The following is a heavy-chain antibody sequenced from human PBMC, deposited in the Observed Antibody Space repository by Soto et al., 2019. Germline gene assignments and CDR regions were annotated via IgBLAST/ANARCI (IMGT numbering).Heavy chain of an antibody. V-gene: IGHV1-69*06. J-gene: IGHJ3*02. Sequence: SVKVSCKASGGTFNNFALNWVRQAPGQGLEWVGGVITLFDKTNYAEKFQGRVAITADKPTHTAYLEMTSLRSEDTAVYFCATGFTGYGGGAFDIWGQGTMVTVSS. CDR1: GGTFNNFA. CDR3: ATGFTGYGGGAFDI. CDR2: VITLFDKT. D-gene: IGHD5-18*01.